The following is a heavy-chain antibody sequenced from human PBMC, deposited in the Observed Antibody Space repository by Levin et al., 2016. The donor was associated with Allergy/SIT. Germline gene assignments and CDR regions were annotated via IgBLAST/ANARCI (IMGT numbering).Heavy chain of an antibody. CDR1: GFTFSDYY. V-gene: IGHV3-11*01. CDR2: ISSSGSTI. J-gene: IGHJ6*02. D-gene: IGHD3-3*01. Sequence: GGSLRLSCAASGFTFSDYYMSWIRQAPGKGLEWVSYISSSGSTIYYADSVKGRFTISRDNAKNSLYLQMNSLRAEDTAVYYCARDYEITIFGVVIIPKTLVGHYGMDVWGQGTTVTVSS. CDR3: ARDYEITIFGVVIIPKTLVGHYGMDV.